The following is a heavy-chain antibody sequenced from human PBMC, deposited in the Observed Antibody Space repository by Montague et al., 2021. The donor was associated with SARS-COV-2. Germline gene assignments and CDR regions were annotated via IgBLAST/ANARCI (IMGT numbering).Heavy chain of an antibody. CDR1: GLTFSSYA. D-gene: IGHD1-14*01. V-gene: IGHV3-23*01. J-gene: IGHJ4*02. Sequence: SLRLSCAASGLTFSSYAMTWVRQAPGKGLEWVSAISGIGSSTFYADSVKGRFTISGDNSRDTLYLQMSSLRAEDTAIYYCAKSLLGVGTTGMDFWGQGTLVTVSS. CDR3: AKSLLGVGTTGMDF. CDR2: ISGIGSST.